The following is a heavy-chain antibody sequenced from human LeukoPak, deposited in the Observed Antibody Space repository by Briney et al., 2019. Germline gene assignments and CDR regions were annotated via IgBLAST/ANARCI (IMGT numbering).Heavy chain of an antibody. CDR3: ARGDGYCSGGSCMIFDY. V-gene: IGHV1-8*01. J-gene: IGHJ4*02. D-gene: IGHD2-15*01. CDR2: MNPNSGNT. Sequence: ASVKVSCKASGYTFTSYDINWVRLATGQGLEWMGWMNPNSGNTGYAQKYQGRVTMTTDTSTTTAYMKLRSLRSDDTAIYYCARGDGYCSGGSCMIFDYWGQGTLVTVSS. CDR1: GYTFTSYD.